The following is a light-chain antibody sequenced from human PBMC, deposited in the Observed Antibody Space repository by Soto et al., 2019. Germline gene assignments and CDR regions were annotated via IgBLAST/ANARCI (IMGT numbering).Light chain of an antibody. J-gene: IGKJ1*01. CDR3: QQYNNWRT. V-gene: IGKV3-15*01. CDR1: QSVSSD. Sequence: EIVMTQSPATLSVSPGERATLSCRASQSVSSDLAWYQQKPGQAPRLLIHGAFIRATGVPARFSGSGSGTEFTLTSTSLQSEDSAVYFCQQYNNWRTFGQGTKVEIK. CDR2: GAF.